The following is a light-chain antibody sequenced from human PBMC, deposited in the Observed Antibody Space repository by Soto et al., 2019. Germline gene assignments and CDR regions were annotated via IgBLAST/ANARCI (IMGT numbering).Light chain of an antibody. Sequence: EIVMTQSPATLSVSPGERATLSCRASQSVSSSFLGWYQQKPGQAPRLLIYGASSRATGIPDRFSGSGSGTDFTLTISRLESEDFAVYYCQQYGTSPWTFGQGTKVDI. J-gene: IGKJ1*01. CDR1: QSVSSSF. CDR2: GAS. CDR3: QQYGTSPWT. V-gene: IGKV3-20*01.